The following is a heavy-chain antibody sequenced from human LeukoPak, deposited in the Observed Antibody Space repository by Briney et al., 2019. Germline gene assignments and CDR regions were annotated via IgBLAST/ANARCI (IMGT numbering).Heavy chain of an antibody. J-gene: IGHJ5*02. CDR1: GGSISSYY. V-gene: IGHV4-59*01. Sequence: SETLSLTCTVSGGSISSYYWSWIRQPPGKGLEWIGYIYYSGSTNYNPSLKSRVTISVDTSKNQFSLKLSSVTAADTAVYSCAREISHDILTGYHNWFDPWGQGTLVTVSS. CDR2: IYYSGST. CDR3: AREISHDILTGYHNWFDP. D-gene: IGHD3-9*01.